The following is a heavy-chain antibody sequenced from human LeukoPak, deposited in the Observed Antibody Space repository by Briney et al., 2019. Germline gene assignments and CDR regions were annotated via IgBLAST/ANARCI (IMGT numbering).Heavy chain of an antibody. CDR3: AREILGGFNPGAY. CDR2: IHRSGSP. J-gene: IGHJ4*02. CDR1: LDSTTSNF. Sequence: SETLSLTCTVSLDSTTSNFWSWVRQPPGKGLEWIGEIHRSGSPNYNPSLQSRVTISIDRSRNQIALELSSVTAADTAVYYRAREILGGFNPGAYWGQGTLVTVSS. D-gene: IGHD1-14*01. V-gene: IGHV4-4*02.